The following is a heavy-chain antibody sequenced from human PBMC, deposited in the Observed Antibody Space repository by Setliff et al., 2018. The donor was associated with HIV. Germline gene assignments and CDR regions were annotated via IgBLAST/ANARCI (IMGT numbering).Heavy chain of an antibody. CDR2: IYSDGSST. J-gene: IGHJ4*02. CDR1: GFTFRRYA. CDR3: AKDNIEASATGYYFDY. V-gene: IGHV3-23*03. Sequence: PGGSLRLSCAASGFTFRRYAMSWVRQAPGKGVEWVSVIYSDGSSTYYADFVKGRFTISRENFKNTLYLEMNSLRAEDTAVYYCAKDNIEASATGYYFDYWGRGTLVTVSS. D-gene: IGHD6-13*01.